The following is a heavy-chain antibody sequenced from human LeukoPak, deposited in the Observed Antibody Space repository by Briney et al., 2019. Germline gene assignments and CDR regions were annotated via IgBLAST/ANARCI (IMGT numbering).Heavy chain of an antibody. Sequence: SETLSLTCTVSGGSISSYYWSWIRQPPGKGLEWIGYIYYSGSTNYNPSLKSRVTISVDTSKNQFSLKLSSVTAADTAVYYCARAPPYSNWFDPWGQGTLVTVSS. V-gene: IGHV4-59*01. CDR2: IYYSGST. CDR3: ARAPPYSNWFDP. D-gene: IGHD2-21*01. CDR1: GGSISSYY. J-gene: IGHJ5*02.